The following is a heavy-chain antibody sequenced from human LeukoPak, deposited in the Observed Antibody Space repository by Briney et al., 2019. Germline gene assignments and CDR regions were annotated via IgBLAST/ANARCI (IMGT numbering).Heavy chain of an antibody. CDR2: ISFDGYSK. V-gene: IGHV3-30*18. J-gene: IGHJ4*02. CDR1: GFAFDNFG. D-gene: IGHD3-16*01. CDR3: TNGGTGRVRAYSH. Sequence: HPGGSLRLSCAASGFAFDNFGMHWVRQTPGKGLEWVAVISFDGYSKYYRDSVKGRFTISRDNSKNTLFLEVNSLRPEDTAMYYCTNGGTGRVRAYSHWGPGTQVTVSS.